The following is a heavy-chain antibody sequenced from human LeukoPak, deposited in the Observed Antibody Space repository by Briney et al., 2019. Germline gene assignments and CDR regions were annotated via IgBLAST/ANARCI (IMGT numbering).Heavy chain of an antibody. J-gene: IGHJ4*02. D-gene: IGHD3-22*01. V-gene: IGHV4-59*01. Sequence: SETLSLTCTVSGGSISSYYWSWIRQPPGKGLEWIGYIYYSGSTNYNPSLKSRVTISADTSKNQFSLKLSSVTAADPAVYYCARGIGVTYYYDSSGYYSGFDYWGQGTLVTVSS. CDR3: ARGIGVTYYYDSSGYYSGFDY. CDR2: IYYSGST. CDR1: GGSISSYY.